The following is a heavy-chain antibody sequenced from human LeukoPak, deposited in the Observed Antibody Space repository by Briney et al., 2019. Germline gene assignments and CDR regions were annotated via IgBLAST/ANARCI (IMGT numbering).Heavy chain of an antibody. CDR1: GGTFSSYA. J-gene: IGHJ4*02. V-gene: IGHV1-69*13. CDR3: ARVSCSGGSCYRDYFDY. D-gene: IGHD2-15*01. Sequence: GASVKVSCKASGGTFSSYAISWVRQAPGQGLEWMGGIIPIFGTANYAQKFQGRVTITADESTSTAYMGLSSPRSEDTAVYYCARVSCSGGSCYRDYFDYWGQGTLVTVSS. CDR2: IIPIFGTA.